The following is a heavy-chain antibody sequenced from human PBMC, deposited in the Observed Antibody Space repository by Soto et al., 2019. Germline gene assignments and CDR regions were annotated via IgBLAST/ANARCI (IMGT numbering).Heavy chain of an antibody. CDR2: IDPSDSYT. D-gene: IGHD2-21*02. V-gene: IGHV5-10-1*04. CDR3: ARGGDYYYYYGMDV. J-gene: IGHJ6*02. Sequence: PGESLKISCKGSGYSFTSYWISWVRQMPGKGLEWMGRIDPSDSYTNYSPSFQGQVTISADKSISTAYLQWSSLKASDTAMYYCARGGDYYYYYGMDVWGQGTTVTVSS. CDR1: GYSFTSYW.